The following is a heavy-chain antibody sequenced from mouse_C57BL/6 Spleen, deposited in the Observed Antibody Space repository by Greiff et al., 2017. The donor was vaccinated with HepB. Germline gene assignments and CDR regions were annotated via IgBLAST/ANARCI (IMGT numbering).Heavy chain of an antibody. CDR3: ARAFYYYGSSGPYAMDY. CDR1: GYTFTSYW. J-gene: IGHJ4*01. Sequence: VQLQQPGAELVKPGASVKLSCKASGYTFTSYWMQWVKQRPGQGLEWIGEIDPSDSYTNYNQKFNGKATLTVDTSSSTAYMQLSSLTSEDSAVYYCARAFYYYGSSGPYAMDYWGQGTSVTVSS. D-gene: IGHD1-1*01. CDR2: IDPSDSYT. V-gene: IGHV1-50*01.